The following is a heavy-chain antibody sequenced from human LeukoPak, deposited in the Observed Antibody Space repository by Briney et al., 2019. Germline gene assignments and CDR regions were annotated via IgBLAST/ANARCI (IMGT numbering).Heavy chain of an antibody. Sequence: SETLSLTCTVSGGSISSYYWSWIRQPPGKGLEWIGYVYYSGSTNYNPSLKGRVTISVDTSKNQFSLKLSSVTAADTAVYYCARGDDYSSASCYFDYWGQGTLVSVSS. J-gene: IGHJ4*02. CDR2: VYYSGST. V-gene: IGHV4-59*01. CDR1: GGSISSYY. D-gene: IGHD2-2*01. CDR3: ARGDDYSSASCYFDY.